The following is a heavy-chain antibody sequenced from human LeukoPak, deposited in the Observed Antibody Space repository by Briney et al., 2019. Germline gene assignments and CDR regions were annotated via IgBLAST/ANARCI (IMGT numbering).Heavy chain of an antibody. J-gene: IGHJ3*02. CDR2: LYSGGST. CDR3: ARVYYGSGVTHGFDI. V-gene: IGHV3-66*01. CDR1: GFTFSSYA. Sequence: GGSLRLSCAASGFTFSSYAMSWVRQAPGKGLEWVSVLYSGGSTSYADSVKGRFTISRDNSKNTLYLQMNSLRAEDTAVYYCARVYYGSGVTHGFDIWGQGTMVTVSS. D-gene: IGHD3-10*01.